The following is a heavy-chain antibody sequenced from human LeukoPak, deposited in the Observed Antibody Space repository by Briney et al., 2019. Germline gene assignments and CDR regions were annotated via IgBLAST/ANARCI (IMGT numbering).Heavy chain of an antibody. CDR1: GFTFSSYW. V-gene: IGHV3-23*01. CDR2: ISGSGGST. J-gene: IGHJ4*02. D-gene: IGHD2-2*01. CDR3: AKSGRDIVVVPAPVNF. Sequence: GGSLRLSCAASGFTFSSYWMSWVRQAPGKGLEWVSSISGSGGSTYYADSVKGRFTISRDTSKNTMYLQMNSLRAEDTAIYYCAKSGRDIVVVPAPVNFWGQGTLVTVSS.